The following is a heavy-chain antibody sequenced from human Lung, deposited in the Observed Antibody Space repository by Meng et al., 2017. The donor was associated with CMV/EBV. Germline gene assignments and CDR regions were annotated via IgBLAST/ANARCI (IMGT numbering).Heavy chain of an antibody. D-gene: IGHD6-13*01. CDR3: AKAFSSSWYREYYDY. CDR1: GLTFSSSG. CDR2: ITASGGST. Sequence: GESLKIPCAAPGLTFSSSGMSWVRQAPGKGLEWVSAITASGGSTYHADSVRGRFTISRDNSKNTLYLPLNSLRVEDTAVYYCAKAFSSSWYREYYDYWGQGTLVTVSS. J-gene: IGHJ4*02. V-gene: IGHV3-23*01.